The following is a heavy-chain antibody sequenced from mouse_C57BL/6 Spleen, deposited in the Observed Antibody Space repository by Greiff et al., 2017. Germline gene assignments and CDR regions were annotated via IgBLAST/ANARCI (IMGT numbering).Heavy chain of an antibody. CDR3: TRGLYYGNYDFDY. Sequence: EVQLQQSGAELVRPGASVKLSCTASGFNIKDDSMHWVKQRPEQGLEWIGWIDPENGDTEYASKFQGKATITADTSSNTAYLQLSSLTSEDPAVYYCTRGLYYGNYDFDYWGQGTTLTVSS. D-gene: IGHD2-1*01. CDR2: IDPENGDT. V-gene: IGHV14-4*01. J-gene: IGHJ2*01. CDR1: GFNIKDDS.